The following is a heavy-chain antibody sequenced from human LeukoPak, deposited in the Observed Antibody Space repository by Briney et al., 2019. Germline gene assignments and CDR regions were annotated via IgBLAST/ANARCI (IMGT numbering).Heavy chain of an antibody. D-gene: IGHD1-26*01. Sequence: GGSLRLSCAASGFTFSSYDMHWVRQATGKGLEWDSAIGTAGDTYYPGSVKGRFTISRENAKNSLYLQMNSLRAGDTAVYYCARGGVGATGEYYFDYWGQGTLVTVSS. J-gene: IGHJ4*02. CDR3: ARGGVGATGEYYFDY. CDR1: GFTFSSYD. V-gene: IGHV3-13*01. CDR2: IGTAGDT.